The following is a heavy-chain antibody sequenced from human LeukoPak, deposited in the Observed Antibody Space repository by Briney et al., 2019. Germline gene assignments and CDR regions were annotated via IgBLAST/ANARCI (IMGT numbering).Heavy chain of an antibody. D-gene: IGHD6-13*01. V-gene: IGHV3-21*01. CDR1: GFTFSSYS. CDR3: ARASDNTAALFD. CDR2: VSGGSSHI. Sequence: PGGSLRLSCAASGFTFSSYSMNWVRQAPGKGLEWVSSVSGGSSHIFYADSVKGRFTISRDNAKNSLYLHMNSLRAEDTAVYYCARASDNTAALFDWGQGTVVTVSS. J-gene: IGHJ4*02.